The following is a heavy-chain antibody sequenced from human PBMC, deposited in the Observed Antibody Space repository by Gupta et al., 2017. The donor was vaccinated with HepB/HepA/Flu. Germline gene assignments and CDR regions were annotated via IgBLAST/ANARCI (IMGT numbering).Heavy chain of an antibody. Sequence: HVQLGQAWAEVKKPGASVKVSCKASGYTFCSYDINGVRQGPGQGIEWMGWMNPNSGNTNYAQQFQGRVTITRNTSTRTAYMELSSLTSEDTAVYYCAGTGDQGYFDYWGQGTLVTVSS. V-gene: IGHV1-8*02. J-gene: IGHJ4*02. CDR2: MNPNSGNT. D-gene: IGHD7-27*01. CDR1: GYTFCSYD. CDR3: AGTGDQGYFDY.